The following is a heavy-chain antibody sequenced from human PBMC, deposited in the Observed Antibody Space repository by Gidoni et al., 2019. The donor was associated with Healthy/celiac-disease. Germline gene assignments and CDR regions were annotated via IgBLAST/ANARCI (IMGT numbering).Heavy chain of an antibody. V-gene: IGHV4-39*01. J-gene: IGHJ4*02. Sequence: QLPLQESGPGLVKPSETLSLTCTVSGGSISSSSYYWGWIRQPPGKGLEWIGSIYYSGSTYYNPSLKSRVTISVDTSKNQFSLKLSSVTAADTAVYYCASWSMGVPAAIPFDYWGQGTLVTVSS. CDR2: IYYSGST. D-gene: IGHD2-2*02. CDR3: ASWSMGVPAAIPFDY. CDR1: GGSISSSSYY.